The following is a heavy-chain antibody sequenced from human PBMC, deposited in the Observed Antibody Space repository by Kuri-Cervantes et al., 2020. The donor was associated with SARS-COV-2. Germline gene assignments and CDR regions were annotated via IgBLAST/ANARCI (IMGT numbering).Heavy chain of an antibody. CDR3: ARDVGTKLPFEY. Sequence: SQSLSLTCANPVDSVSRNSAAWNWIRQSPSRGLEWLGKTFYRSKWYNDSAVSVKGRITIDPDTSKNQFSLQLHAVTSEETAVYYCARDVGTKLPFEYWGQGTLVTVSS. D-gene: IGHD4-23*01. CDR2: TFYRSKWYN. CDR1: VDSVSRNSAA. V-gene: IGHV6-1*01. J-gene: IGHJ4*02.